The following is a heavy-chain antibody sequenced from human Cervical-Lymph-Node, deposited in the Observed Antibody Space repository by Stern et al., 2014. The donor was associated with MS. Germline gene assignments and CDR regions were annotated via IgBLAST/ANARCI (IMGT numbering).Heavy chain of an antibody. CDR2: IIPMYDLA. D-gene: IGHD2-21*01. Sequence: VQLVESGAEVRKPGSSVRVSCKTSGGTFSSYTISWVRQVPGQGLEWMGRIIPMYDLANYAPKFQGRVTITADKSTSTAYIERSSLRSEDTAVYYCARVPLVVLVPTRGDAFDIGGQGTRVTVAS. CDR1: GGTFSSYT. J-gene: IGHJ3*02. CDR3: ARVPLVVLVPTRGDAFDI. V-gene: IGHV1-69*09.